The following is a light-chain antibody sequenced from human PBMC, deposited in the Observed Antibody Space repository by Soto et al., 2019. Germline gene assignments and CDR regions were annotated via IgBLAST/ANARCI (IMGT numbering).Light chain of an antibody. J-gene: IGKJ1*01. CDR3: HQYGRSPWT. CDR1: QSVSSND. CDR2: GVS. V-gene: IGKV3-20*01. Sequence: ETVLTQSPGTLSLSPGEGASLSCRASQSVSSNDFAWFQQKPGQAPRLLIYGVSSRATGIPDRFSGSGSGTDFTLTISRLEPEDFAVYYCHQYGRSPWTFGQGTKVEIK.